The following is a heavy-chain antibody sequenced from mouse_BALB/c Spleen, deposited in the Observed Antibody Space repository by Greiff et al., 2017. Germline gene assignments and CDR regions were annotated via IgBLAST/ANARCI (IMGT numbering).Heavy chain of an antibody. CDR1: GYTFTNYW. CDR3: ARSWDTYAMDY. D-gene: IGHD4-1*01. J-gene: IGHJ4*01. CDR2: IYPGGGYT. V-gene: IGHV1-63*02. Sequence: QVQLQQSGAELAKPGASVKMSCKASGYTFTNYWLGWVKQRPGHGLEWIGDIYPGGGYTNYNEKFKGKATLTADTSSSTAYMQLSSLTSEDSAVYFCARSWDTYAMDYWGQGTSVTVSS.